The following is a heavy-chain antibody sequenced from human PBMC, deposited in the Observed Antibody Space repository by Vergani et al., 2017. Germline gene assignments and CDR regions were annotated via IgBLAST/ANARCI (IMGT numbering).Heavy chain of an antibody. V-gene: IGHV4-4*07. J-gene: IGHJ4*02. CDR3: ARGPLPLGVTTTSLFDY. D-gene: IGHD4-17*01. Sequence: QVQLQESGPGLVKPSETLSLTCTVSGGSISSYYWSWIRQPAGKGLEWIGRIYTSGSTNYNPSLKSRVTMSVDTSKNQFSLKLSSVTAADTAVYYCARGPLPLGVTTTSLFDYWGQGTLVTVSS. CDR1: GGSISSYY. CDR2: IYTSGST.